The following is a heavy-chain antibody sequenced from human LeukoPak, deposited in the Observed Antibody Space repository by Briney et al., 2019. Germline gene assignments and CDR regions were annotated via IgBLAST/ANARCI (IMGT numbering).Heavy chain of an antibody. CDR3: AKALSYRGYCSSTSCYGPFDY. CDR1: GFTFSSYA. V-gene: IGHV3-23*01. J-gene: IGHJ4*02. D-gene: IGHD2-2*01. Sequence: PGGSLRLSCAASGFTFSSYAMSWVRQAPGKGVEWVSAISGSGGSTYYADSVKGRFTISRDNSKNTLYLQMNSLRAEDTAVYYCAKALSYRGYCSSTSCYGPFDYWGQGTLVTVSS. CDR2: ISGSGGST.